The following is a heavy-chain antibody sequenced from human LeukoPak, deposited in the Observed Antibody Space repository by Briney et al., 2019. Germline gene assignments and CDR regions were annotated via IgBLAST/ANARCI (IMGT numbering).Heavy chain of an antibody. CDR2: ISSSSSYI. Sequence: GGSLRLSCAASGFTFSSYSMNWLRQAPGNGLEWVSSISSSSSYIYYADSVKGRFTISRDNAKNSLYLQMNSLRDEDTAVYYCARASGAGGVYYFDYWGQGTLVTVSS. CDR3: ARASGAGGVYYFDY. V-gene: IGHV3-21*01. CDR1: GFTFSSYS. D-gene: IGHD3-10*01. J-gene: IGHJ4*02.